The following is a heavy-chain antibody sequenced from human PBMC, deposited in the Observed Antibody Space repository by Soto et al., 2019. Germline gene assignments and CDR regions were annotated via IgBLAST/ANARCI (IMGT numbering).Heavy chain of an antibody. J-gene: IGHJ6*02. V-gene: IGHV1-18*04. D-gene: IGHD1-26*01. CDR2: ISAYNGIT. CDR1: GYTFTDYG. CDR3: ARRVGATYYGMDV. Sequence: QVQLVKSGAEVKKPGASVKVSCRASGYTFTDYGISWVRNAPGQGLEWMAWISAYNGITNYATNLQGRLNMTTDTSTSTAFMELRSLRSDDSAVYYCARRVGATYYGMDVWGQGTTVTVSS.